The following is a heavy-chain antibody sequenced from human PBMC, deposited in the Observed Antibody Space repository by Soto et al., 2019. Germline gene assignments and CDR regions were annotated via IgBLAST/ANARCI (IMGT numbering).Heavy chain of an antibody. CDR1: GYTFTGYY. V-gene: IGHV1-2*04. J-gene: IGHJ4*02. CDR3: ARGVPHCSGGSCYSWGYFDY. D-gene: IGHD2-15*01. CDR2: INPNSGGT. Sequence: GASVKVSCKASGYTFTGYYMHWVRQAPGQGLEWMGWINPNSGGTNNAQKFQGWVTMTRDTSISTAYVELSRLRSDDTAVYYCARGVPHCSGGSCYSWGYFDYWGQGTLVTVSS.